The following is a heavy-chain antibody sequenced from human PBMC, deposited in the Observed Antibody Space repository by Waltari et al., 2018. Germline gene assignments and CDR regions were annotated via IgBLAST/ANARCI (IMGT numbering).Heavy chain of an antibody. CDR3: ARDRGWGYYDSSGYPSDAFDI. Sequence: QVQLVQSGAEVKKPGASVKVSCKASGYNFTSYDINWVRQATGQGLEWMGWMNPNSGNTGYAQKFQGRVTMTRNTSISTAYMELSSLRSEDTAVYYCARDRGWGYYDSSGYPSDAFDIWGQGTMVTVSS. V-gene: IGHV1-8*01. D-gene: IGHD3-22*01. CDR2: MNPNSGNT. CDR1: GYNFTSYD. J-gene: IGHJ3*02.